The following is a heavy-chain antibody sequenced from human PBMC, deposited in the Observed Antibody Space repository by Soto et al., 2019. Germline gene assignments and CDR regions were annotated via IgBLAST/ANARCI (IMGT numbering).Heavy chain of an antibody. Sequence: SETLSLTCTVSGDSISTDYWSWIRQSPGKGLEWIGESNHSGDTNYSPSLKSRVSISVDKSKNQFSLTLTSVTAADSAVYYCASQKLDVPAFFDYWSQGTLVTVSS. D-gene: IGHD3-3*02. V-gene: IGHV4-59*08. J-gene: IGHJ4*02. CDR3: ASQKLDVPAFFDY. CDR1: GDSISTDY. CDR2: SNHSGDT.